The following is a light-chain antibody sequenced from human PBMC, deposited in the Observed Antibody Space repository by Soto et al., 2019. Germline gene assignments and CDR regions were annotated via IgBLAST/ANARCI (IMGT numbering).Light chain of an antibody. J-gene: IGLJ1*01. CDR1: KLGDKY. CDR2: QDS. Sequence: SYELTQPPSVYVSPGQTASITCSGDKLGDKYACWYQQKPGQSPVLVIYQDSKRPSGIPERFSGSNSGNTATLTISGIQAMDEADYYCQAWDSSFYVFGTGTKLTVL. V-gene: IGLV3-1*01. CDR3: QAWDSSFYV.